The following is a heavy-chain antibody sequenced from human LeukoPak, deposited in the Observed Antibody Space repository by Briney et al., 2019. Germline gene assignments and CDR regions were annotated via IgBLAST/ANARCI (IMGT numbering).Heavy chain of an antibody. Sequence: GGSLRLSCAASGFTFSSYSMNWVRQAPGKGLEWVSSISSSSGYIYYADSVKGRFTISRDNAKNSLYLQMNSLRAEDTAVYYCARVMVGATSYYLDYWGQGTLVTVSS. J-gene: IGHJ4*02. D-gene: IGHD1-26*01. CDR1: GFTFSSYS. CDR3: ARVMVGATSYYLDY. V-gene: IGHV3-21*01. CDR2: ISSSSGYI.